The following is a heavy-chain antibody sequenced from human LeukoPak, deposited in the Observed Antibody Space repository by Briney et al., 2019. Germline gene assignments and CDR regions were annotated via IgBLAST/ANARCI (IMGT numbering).Heavy chain of an antibody. Sequence: PSETLSLTCAVYGGSFSDYYWSWIRQPPGKGLEWIGSIYHSGSTYYNPSLKSRVTISVDTSKNQFSLKLSSVTAADTAVYYCARAKERNPYDSSGYWFDYWGQGTLVTVSS. CDR1: GGSFSDYY. CDR3: ARAKERNPYDSSGYWFDY. D-gene: IGHD3-22*01. CDR2: IYHSGST. J-gene: IGHJ4*02. V-gene: IGHV4-34*01.